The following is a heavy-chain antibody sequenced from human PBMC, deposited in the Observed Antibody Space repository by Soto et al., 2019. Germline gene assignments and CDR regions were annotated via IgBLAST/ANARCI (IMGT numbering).Heavy chain of an antibody. V-gene: IGHV1-18*04. CDR1: GYTFTSYG. J-gene: IGHJ6*02. Sequence: GASVKVFCKASGYTFTSYGISWVRQAPGQGLEWMGWISAYNGNTNYAQKLQGRVTMTTDTSTSTAYMELRSLRSDDTAVYYCARVSSSWAYYYYYYGMDVWGQGTAVTVSS. CDR2: ISAYNGNT. D-gene: IGHD6-13*01. CDR3: ARVSSSWAYYYYYYGMDV.